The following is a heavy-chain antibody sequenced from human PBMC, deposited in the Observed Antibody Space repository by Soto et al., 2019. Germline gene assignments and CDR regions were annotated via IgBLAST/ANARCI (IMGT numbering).Heavy chain of an antibody. V-gene: IGHV4-34*01. CDR2: INHSGST. CDR3: ARGYSSSGNWFDP. J-gene: IGHJ5*02. Sequence: SETLSLTCAVYGGSFSGYYWSWIRQPPGKGLEWIGEINHSGSTNYNPSLKSRVTISVDTSKNQFSLKLSSVTAADTAVYYCARGYSSSGNWFDPWGQGTLVTVSS. CDR1: GGSFSGYY. D-gene: IGHD6-13*01.